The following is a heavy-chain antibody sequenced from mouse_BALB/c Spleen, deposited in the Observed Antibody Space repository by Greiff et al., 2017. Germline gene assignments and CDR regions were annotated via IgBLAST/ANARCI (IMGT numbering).Heavy chain of an antibody. V-gene: IGHV5-12-1*01. CDR2: ISSGGGST. J-gene: IGHJ4*01. CDR1: GFAFSSYD. D-gene: IGHD2-14*01. Sequence: DVMLVESGGGLVKPGGSLKLSCAASGFAFSSYDMSWVRQTPEKRLEWVAYISSGGGSTYYPDTVKGRFTISRDNAKNTLYLQMSSLKSEDTAMYYCARHRGYRDDYAMDYWGQGTSVTVSS. CDR3: ARHRGYRDDYAMDY.